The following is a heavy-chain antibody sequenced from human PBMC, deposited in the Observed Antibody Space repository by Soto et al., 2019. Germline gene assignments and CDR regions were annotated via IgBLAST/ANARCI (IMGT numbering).Heavy chain of an antibody. CDR3: AADIGDYYDSSGYHVPFDY. Sequence: SVKVSCKASGFTFTSSAVQWVRQARGQRLEWIGWIVVGSGNTNYAQKFQERVTITRDMSTSTAYMELSSLRSEDTAVYYCAADIGDYYDSSGYHVPFDYWGQGTLVTVSS. V-gene: IGHV1-58*01. CDR2: IVVGSGNT. CDR1: GFTFTSSA. J-gene: IGHJ4*02. D-gene: IGHD3-22*01.